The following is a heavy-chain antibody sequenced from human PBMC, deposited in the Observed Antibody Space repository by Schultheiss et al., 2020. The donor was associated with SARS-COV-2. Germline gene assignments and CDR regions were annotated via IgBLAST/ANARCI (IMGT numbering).Heavy chain of an antibody. CDR3: ARDPQGHSPFDY. CDR1: GGSISSYY. J-gene: IGHJ4*02. V-gene: IGHV4-59*12. CDR2: VHYTGIT. Sequence: SETLSLTCTVSGGSISSYYWTWIRQAPGKGLEWIGNVHYTGITGYNPSLKSRVTISVDTSKNQFSLRLSSVTAADTAVYYCARDPQGHSPFDYWGQGTLVTVSS.